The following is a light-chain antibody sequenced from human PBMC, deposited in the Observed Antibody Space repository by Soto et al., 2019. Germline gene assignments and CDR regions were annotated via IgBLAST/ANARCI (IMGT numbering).Light chain of an antibody. J-gene: IGKJ4*01. CDR3: QQYGSSPLT. CDR2: GAS. Sequence: EIVLTQSPGPLSLSPGERATLSCRASQSVSSSYLAWYQQKPGQAPRLLIYGASSRATGIPDRFSGSGSGTDFTLTISRLEPEDFVVYYCQQYGSSPLTFGGGTKVDI. CDR1: QSVSSSY. V-gene: IGKV3-20*01.